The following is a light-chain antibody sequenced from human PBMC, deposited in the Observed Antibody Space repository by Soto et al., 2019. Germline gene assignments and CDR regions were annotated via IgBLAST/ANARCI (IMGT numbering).Light chain of an antibody. CDR2: AAS. CDR1: QSISSY. CDR3: QQSYSTPLT. Sequence: DIQMTQSPSSLSASVGDRVTITCRASQSISSYLNWYQQKPGKAPKLLIYAASSLQSGVPSRFSGSGSVTDFTLTISSLQPEDFATYYCQQSYSTPLTGGGGTKVEIK. J-gene: IGKJ4*01. V-gene: IGKV1-39*01.